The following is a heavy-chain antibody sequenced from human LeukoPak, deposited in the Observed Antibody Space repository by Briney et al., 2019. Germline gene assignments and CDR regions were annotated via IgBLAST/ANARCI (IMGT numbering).Heavy chain of an antibody. J-gene: IGHJ4*02. CDR1: GFTFRNHW. D-gene: IGHD3-22*01. Sequence: GGSLRLSCAASGFTFRNHWMGWVRQAPGKGLEWVANIKGDGSEKEYVDSVKGRFTISRDNSKNTLYLQMNSLRAEDTAVYYCAKDQASSGFYFHYWGQGTLVTVSS. V-gene: IGHV3-7*05. CDR3: AKDQASSGFYFHY. CDR2: IKGDGSEK.